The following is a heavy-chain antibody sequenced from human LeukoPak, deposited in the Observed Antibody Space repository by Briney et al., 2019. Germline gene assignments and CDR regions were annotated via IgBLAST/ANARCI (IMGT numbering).Heavy chain of an antibody. D-gene: IGHD5-12*01. Sequence: ASVTVSFTASGYTFTSYDINWVRQATGQGLEWMGWMNPNSGNTGYAQKFQGRVTMTRNTSISTAYMELSSLRSEDTAVYYCASMVATRHNYYYYGMDVWGQGTTVTVSS. CDR2: MNPNSGNT. CDR1: GYTFTSYD. V-gene: IGHV1-8*01. CDR3: ASMVATRHNYYYYGMDV. J-gene: IGHJ6*02.